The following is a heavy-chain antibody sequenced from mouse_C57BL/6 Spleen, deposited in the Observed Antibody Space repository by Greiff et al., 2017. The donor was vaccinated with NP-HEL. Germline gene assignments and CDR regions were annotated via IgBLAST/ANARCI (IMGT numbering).Heavy chain of an antibody. J-gene: IGHJ4*01. CDR1: GYTFTSYW. CDR3: ARSDGNYVRAMDY. Sequence: VQLQQSGAELVMPGASVKLSCKASGYTFTSYWMHWVKQRPGQGLEWIGEIDPSDSYTNYNQKFKGKSTLTVDKSSSTAYMQLSSLTSEDSAVYYCARSDGNYVRAMDYWGQGTSVTVSS. CDR2: IDPSDSYT. D-gene: IGHD2-1*01. V-gene: IGHV1-69*01.